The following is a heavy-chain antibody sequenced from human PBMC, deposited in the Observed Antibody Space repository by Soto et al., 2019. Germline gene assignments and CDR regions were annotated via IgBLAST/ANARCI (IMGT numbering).Heavy chain of an antibody. Sequence: PGESLKISCKTSGYDFTTHWIGWVRQLPGKGLEWMGIVNPRDSDTMYSPSFEGQVTISADRSISTTYLQWSSLKASDTAMYYCARQIYDSDTGPNFQYYFDSWGQGTPVTVSS. J-gene: IGHJ4*02. CDR2: VNPRDSDT. CDR3: ARQIYDSDTGPNFQYYFDS. V-gene: IGHV5-51*01. CDR1: GYDFTTHW. D-gene: IGHD3-22*01.